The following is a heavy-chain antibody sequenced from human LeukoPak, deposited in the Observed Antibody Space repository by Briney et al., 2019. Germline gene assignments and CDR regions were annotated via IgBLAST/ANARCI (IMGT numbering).Heavy chain of an antibody. V-gene: IGHV1-69*06. CDR3: ARGIVGATILEDI. Sequence: GASVKVSCKASGGTFSSYAISWVRQAPGQGLEWMGGIIPIFGTANYAQKFQGRVTITADKSTSTAYMELSSLRSEDTAVYYCARGIVGATILEDIWGQGTMVTVSS. CDR1: GGTFSSYA. D-gene: IGHD1-26*01. J-gene: IGHJ3*02. CDR2: IIPIFGTA.